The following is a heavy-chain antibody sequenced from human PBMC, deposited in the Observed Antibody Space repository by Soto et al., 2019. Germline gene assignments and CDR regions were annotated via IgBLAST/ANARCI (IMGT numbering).Heavy chain of an antibody. CDR3: ARGGGYCSGGSCYSNPAPFDY. Sequence: QVQLQQWGAGLLKPSETLSLTCAVYGGSFSGYYWSWIRQPPGKGLEWIGEISHSGSTNYNPSLKSRVTISVDTSKNQFSLKLSSVTAADTAVYYCARGGGYCSGGSCYSNPAPFDYWGQGTLVTVSS. D-gene: IGHD2-15*01. V-gene: IGHV4-34*01. CDR1: GGSFSGYY. J-gene: IGHJ4*02. CDR2: ISHSGST.